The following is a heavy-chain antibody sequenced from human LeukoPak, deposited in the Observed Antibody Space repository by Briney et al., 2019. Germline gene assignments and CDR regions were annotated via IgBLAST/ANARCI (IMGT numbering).Heavy chain of an antibody. V-gene: IGHV3-30*02. CDR1: AFTFSSYG. Sequence: PGGSLRLSCAASAFTFSSYGMHWVRQAPGKGLEWVAFIRYDGSNKYYADSVKGRFTISRDNSKNTLYLQMNSLRAEDTAVYYCAKEFNTRVDYWGQGTLVTVSS. CDR2: IRYDGSNK. CDR3: AKEFNTRVDY. J-gene: IGHJ4*02.